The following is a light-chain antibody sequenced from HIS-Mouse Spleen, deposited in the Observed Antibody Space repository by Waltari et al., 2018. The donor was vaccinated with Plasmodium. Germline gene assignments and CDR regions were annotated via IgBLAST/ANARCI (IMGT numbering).Light chain of an antibody. CDR3: YSTDSSGNHRV. Sequence: SYELTQPPSVSVSPGPTARITCSGDALPKKYAYWYQQKSGQAPVLVIYEDSKRPSGSPERFSGSRSGTMATLTISGAQVEDEADYYCYSTDSSGNHRVFGGGTKLTVL. J-gene: IGLJ3*02. CDR1: ALPKKY. CDR2: EDS. V-gene: IGLV3-10*01.